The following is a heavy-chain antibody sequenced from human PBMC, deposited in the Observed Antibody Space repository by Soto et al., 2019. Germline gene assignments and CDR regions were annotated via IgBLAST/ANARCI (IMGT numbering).Heavy chain of an antibody. J-gene: IGHJ4*02. CDR3: ARDHSGSWSFDY. D-gene: IGHD1-26*01. V-gene: IGHV3-30*03. CDR1: GFIFSSYG. Sequence: QVQLVESGGGVVQPGRSLRLSCAASGFIFSSYGMHWVRQAPGKGLEWVAVISYDGTNKYYADSVKGRFTISRDNSKNTMYLQMNSLRAEDTAVYYCARDHSGSWSFDYWGQGTLVTVSS. CDR2: ISYDGTNK.